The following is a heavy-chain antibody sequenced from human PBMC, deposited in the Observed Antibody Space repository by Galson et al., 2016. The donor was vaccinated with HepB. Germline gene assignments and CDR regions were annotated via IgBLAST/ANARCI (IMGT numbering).Heavy chain of an antibody. CDR3: AKGRGPPGYFDWLAYFDY. D-gene: IGHD3-9*01. CDR1: GFTFSSYA. V-gene: IGHV3-23*01. J-gene: IGHJ4*02. Sequence: SLRLSCAASGFTFSSYAMSWVRQAPGKGLEWVSFISGSGGSTYYADSVKGRFTISRDNSKNTPYLQMNSLRVEDTAVYYCAKGRGPPGYFDWLAYFDYWGQGTLVTVSS. CDR2: ISGSGGST.